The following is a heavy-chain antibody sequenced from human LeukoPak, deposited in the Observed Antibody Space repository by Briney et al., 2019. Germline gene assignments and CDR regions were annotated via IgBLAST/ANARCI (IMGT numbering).Heavy chain of an antibody. V-gene: IGHV1-8*01. CDR1: GYTFTSYD. D-gene: IGHD3-10*01. Sequence: ASVKVSCKASGYTFTSYDINWVRQATGQGLEWMGWMNPNSGNTGYAQKFQGRVTMTRNTSISTAYMELSSLRSEDTAVYYCTRVQPYSKLLWFGELWGPTPNWFDPWGQGTLVTVSS. CDR2: MNPNSGNT. J-gene: IGHJ5*02. CDR3: TRVQPYSKLLWFGELWGPTPNWFDP.